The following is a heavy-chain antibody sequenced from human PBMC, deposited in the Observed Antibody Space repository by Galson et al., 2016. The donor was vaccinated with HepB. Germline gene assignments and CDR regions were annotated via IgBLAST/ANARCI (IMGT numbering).Heavy chain of an antibody. CDR3: AKGVRPHSISSFGMDV. CDR2: ISGNGYST. CDR1: GFTFSSYA. V-gene: IGHV3-23*01. D-gene: IGHD6-6*01. Sequence: SLRLSCAASGFTFSSYAMRWIRQAPGKGLEWVSAISGNGYSTYYADSVKGRFAISRDNSKNTLYLQMNSLRAEDTAVYYCAKGVRPHSISSFGMDVWGQGTTVTVSS. J-gene: IGHJ6*02.